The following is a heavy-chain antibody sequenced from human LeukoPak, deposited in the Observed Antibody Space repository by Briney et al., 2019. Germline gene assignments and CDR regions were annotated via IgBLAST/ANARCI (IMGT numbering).Heavy chain of an antibody. CDR3: AREVDEPKGTRDAFDI. CDR1: GYTFTGYY. Sequence: ASVKVSCKASGYTFTGYYMHWVRQAPGQGLEWMGWINPNSGGTNYAQKFQGRVTMTRDTSISTAYMELSRLRYEDTAVYYCAREVDEPKGTRDAFDIWGQGTMVTVSS. V-gene: IGHV1-2*02. CDR2: INPNSGGT. J-gene: IGHJ3*02. D-gene: IGHD2-2*01.